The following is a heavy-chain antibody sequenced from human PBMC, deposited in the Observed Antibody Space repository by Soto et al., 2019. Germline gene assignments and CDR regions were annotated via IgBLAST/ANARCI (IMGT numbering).Heavy chain of an antibody. CDR1: GYFFTSYA. J-gene: IGHJ4*02. Sequence: QVQLVQSGPEVKKTGASVKVSCRASGYFFTSYAIHWVRQAPGPRLEWLGWINAANGHTKYSQNFQGRVIITRDTSANTVYMEVSSLKSGDTAVYYCARGSTAGAGRNQVDYWGQGTRVTVFS. CDR3: ARGSTAGAGRNQVDY. V-gene: IGHV1-3*01. CDR2: INAANGHT. D-gene: IGHD6-19*01.